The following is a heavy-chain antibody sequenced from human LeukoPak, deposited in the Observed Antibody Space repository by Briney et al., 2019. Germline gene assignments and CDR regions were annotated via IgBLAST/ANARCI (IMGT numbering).Heavy chain of an antibody. CDR2: IYPGDSDT. D-gene: IGHD3-22*01. V-gene: IGHV5-51*01. J-gene: IGHJ4*02. Sequence: GESLKISCKGSGYSFTTYWIGWVRQMPGEGLGWMGIIYPGDSDTSYSPSFQGRVTFSADKSITTAYLQWSSLKASDTAMYYCARRTYYYDSSGDKGGNYFDFWGQGTLVTVSS. CDR1: GYSFTTYW. CDR3: ARRTYYYDSSGDKGGNYFDF.